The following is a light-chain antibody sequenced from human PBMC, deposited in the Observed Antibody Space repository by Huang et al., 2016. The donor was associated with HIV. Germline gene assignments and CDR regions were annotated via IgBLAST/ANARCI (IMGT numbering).Light chain of an antibody. CDR2: EVS. J-gene: IGKJ1*01. CDR1: QGLLYSDGKTN. V-gene: IGKV2D-29*01. CDR3: MQSKKLPPT. Sequence: EIVLTQSPHSLSVTPGQPASISCKSSQGLLYSDGKTNLYWYLQKAGQPPHLLIYEVSKRFSGVPDRFSGSGSGTDFTLKISRVEAEDVGTYYCMQSKKLPPTFGQGTKVEV.